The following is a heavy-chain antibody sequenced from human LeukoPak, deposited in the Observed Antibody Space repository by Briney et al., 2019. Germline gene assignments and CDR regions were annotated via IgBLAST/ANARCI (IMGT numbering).Heavy chain of an antibody. Sequence: GGSLRLSCAASGFTFSSYGMHWVRQAPGKGLEWVAFIRYDGSNKYYADSVKGRFTISRDNSKDTLYVQMNSLRAEDTAVYYCARNWIVAARSSFDYWGQGTLVTVSS. CDR1: GFTFSSYG. V-gene: IGHV3-30*02. CDR3: ARNWIVAARSSFDY. CDR2: IRYDGSNK. J-gene: IGHJ4*02. D-gene: IGHD6-6*01.